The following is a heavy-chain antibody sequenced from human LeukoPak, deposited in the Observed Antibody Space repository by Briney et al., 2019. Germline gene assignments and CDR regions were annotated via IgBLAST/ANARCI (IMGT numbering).Heavy chain of an antibody. J-gene: IGHJ4*02. CDR3: TTGSISGSSRDY. Sequence: ASVRVSCKASGHTFTGYDINWVRQATGQGLEWMGWMNPYTGDTGYAQKFQGRVTMTRNTSIDTAYMELSGLRSEDTAVYYCTTGSISGSSRDYWGQGTLVTVSS. V-gene: IGHV1-8*01. D-gene: IGHD1-26*01. CDR1: GHTFTGYD. CDR2: MNPYTGDT.